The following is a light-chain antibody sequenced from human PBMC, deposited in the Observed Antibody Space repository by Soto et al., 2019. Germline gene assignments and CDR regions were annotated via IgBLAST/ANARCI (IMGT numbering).Light chain of an antibody. J-gene: IGLJ1*01. CDR1: SSNIGSNT. V-gene: IGLV1-44*01. CDR3: AAWDDSLNGYV. Sequence: QSALTHPPSASGTPGQRVTISCSGSSSNIGSNTVNWYQQLPGTAPKLLIYSNNQRPSGVPDRFSGSKSGTSASLAISGLQSEDEADYYCAAWDDSLNGYVFGTGTKFTVL. CDR2: SNN.